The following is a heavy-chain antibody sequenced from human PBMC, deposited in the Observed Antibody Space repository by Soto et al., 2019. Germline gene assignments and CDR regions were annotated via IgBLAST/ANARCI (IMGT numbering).Heavy chain of an antibody. CDR1: GYSFTSYW. Sequence: PXESLTISRKASGYSFTSYWIGLVRQMPGKGLEWMGIIYPGDSDTIYSPSFQGQVTISADKSISTAYLQWNSLKASDTAMYYCARPPYSASYYYFDQWGQGTPVTVSS. CDR3: ARPPYSASYYYFDQ. V-gene: IGHV5-51*01. CDR2: IYPGDSDT. D-gene: IGHD1-26*01. J-gene: IGHJ4*02.